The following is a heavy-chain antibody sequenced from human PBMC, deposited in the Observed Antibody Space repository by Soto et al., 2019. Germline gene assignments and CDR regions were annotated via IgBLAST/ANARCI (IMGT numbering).Heavy chain of an antibody. D-gene: IGHD1-26*01. CDR1: GGSISSYY. CDR2: IYYSGST. CDR3: ARGGSYRGFTWFDH. J-gene: IGHJ5*02. Sequence: PSETLSLTCTVSGGSISSYYWSWIRQPPGKGLEWIGYIYYSGSTNYNPSLKSRVTISVDTSKNQFSLKLSSVTAADTAVYYCARGGSYRGFTWFDHWGQGTLVTVCS. V-gene: IGHV4-59*01.